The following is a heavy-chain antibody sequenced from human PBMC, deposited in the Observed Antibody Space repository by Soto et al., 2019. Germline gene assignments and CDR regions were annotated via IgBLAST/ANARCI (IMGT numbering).Heavy chain of an antibody. CDR3: AKVKSEYSYGYYFDY. CDR1: GFTFSSYA. J-gene: IGHJ4*02. CDR2: ISGSGGST. Sequence: RLSCAASGFTFSSYAMSWVRQAPGKGLEWVSAISGSGGSTYYADSVKGRFTISRDNSKNTLYLQMNSLRAEDTAVYYCAKVKSEYSYGYYFDYWGQGTLVTVSS. D-gene: IGHD5-18*01. V-gene: IGHV3-23*01.